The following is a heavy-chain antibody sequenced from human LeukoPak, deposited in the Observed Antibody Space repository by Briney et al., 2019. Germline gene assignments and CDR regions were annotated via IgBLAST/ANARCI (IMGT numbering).Heavy chain of an antibody. J-gene: IGHJ4*02. Sequence: SQTLSLTCAISGDSVSSNSAAWNWIRQSPSRGLEWLGRTYYRSKWYNNCALSVKSRMTVNPDTSKNQISLQLNSVTPEDTAVYYCARESAGTYYFDYWGQGALVTVSS. V-gene: IGHV6-1*01. CDR2: TYYRSKWYN. D-gene: IGHD6-19*01. CDR1: GDSVSSNSAA. CDR3: ARESAGTYYFDY.